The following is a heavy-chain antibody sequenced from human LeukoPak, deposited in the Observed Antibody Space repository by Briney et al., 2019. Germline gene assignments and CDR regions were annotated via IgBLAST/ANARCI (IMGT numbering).Heavy chain of an antibody. V-gene: IGHV3-23*01. D-gene: IGHD3-9*01. Sequence: QPGGSLRLSCAASGFTFSSYAMSWVRQAPGKGLEWVSAISGSGGSTYYADSVKGRFTISRDNSKNTLYLQMNSLRAEDTAVYYCARVISYYDILTGRSYYFDYWGQGTLVTVSS. CDR1: GFTFSSYA. J-gene: IGHJ4*02. CDR2: ISGSGGST. CDR3: ARVISYYDILTGRSYYFDY.